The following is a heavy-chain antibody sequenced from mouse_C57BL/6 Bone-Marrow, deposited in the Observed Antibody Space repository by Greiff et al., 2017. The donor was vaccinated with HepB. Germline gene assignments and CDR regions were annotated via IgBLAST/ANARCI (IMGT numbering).Heavy chain of an antibody. J-gene: IGHJ3*01. D-gene: IGHD2-4*01. CDR1: GFTFTDYY. CDR2: IRNKANGYTT. Sequence: EVKLMESGGGLVQPGGSLSLSCAASGFTFTDYYMSWVRQPPGKALEWLGFIRNKANGYTTEYSASVKGRFTISRDNSQSILYLQMNALRAEDSATYYCARDYDYDVWFAYWGQGTLVTVSA. CDR3: ARDYDYDVWFAY. V-gene: IGHV7-3*01.